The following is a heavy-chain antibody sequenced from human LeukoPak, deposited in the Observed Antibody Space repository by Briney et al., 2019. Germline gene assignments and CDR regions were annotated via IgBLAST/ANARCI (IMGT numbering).Heavy chain of an antibody. J-gene: IGHJ4*02. CDR2: ISADGGSA. CDR1: GLNFGESA. V-gene: IGHV3-43*02. Sequence: GGSLRLSCVASGLNFGESAMHWVRQAPGKGLEWVSLISADGGSAFSADSVKGRFSISRDNSKNSLYLQMDSLRSEDTATYYCAKESGKFDYWGQGTLVVVSS. CDR3: AKESGKFDY.